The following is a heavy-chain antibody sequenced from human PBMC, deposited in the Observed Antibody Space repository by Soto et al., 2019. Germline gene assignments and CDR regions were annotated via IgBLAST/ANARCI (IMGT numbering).Heavy chain of an antibody. CDR3: ARDGVEHYFDS. Sequence: QVQLVQSGAEVKKPGASVKVSCKASGYTFTSYYMHWVRQAPGQGLEWMGIINPSGGSTSYAQKCRGRGTRPRDTSTSTVYMELSSLRSEDTAVYYCARDGVEHYFDSWGQGTLVTVSS. CDR1: GYTFTSYY. CDR2: INPSGGST. D-gene: IGHD3-16*01. V-gene: IGHV1-46*03. J-gene: IGHJ4*02.